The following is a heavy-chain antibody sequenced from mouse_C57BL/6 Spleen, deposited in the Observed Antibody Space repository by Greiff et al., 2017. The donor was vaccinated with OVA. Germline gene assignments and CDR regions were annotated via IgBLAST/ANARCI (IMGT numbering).Heavy chain of an antibody. CDR3: ARDHGYDPAWFAY. V-gene: IGHV5-4*01. D-gene: IGHD2-10*02. CDR1: GFTFSSYA. J-gene: IGHJ3*01. CDR2: ISDGGSYT. Sequence: EVKLMESGGGLVKPGGSLKLSCAASGFTFSSYAMSWVRQTPEKRLEWVATISDGGSYTYYPDNVKGRFTISRDNAKNNLYLQMSHLKSEDTAMYYCARDHGYDPAWFAYWGQGTLVTVSA.